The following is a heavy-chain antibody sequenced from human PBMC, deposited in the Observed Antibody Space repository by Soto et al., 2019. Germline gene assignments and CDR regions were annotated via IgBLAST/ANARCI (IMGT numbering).Heavy chain of an antibody. Sequence: EVALVDSGGGLVQPGGSLRLSCAASTFTLRNYWMGWVRQAPGKGLEWVANIKQDGSEKYYVGSVKGRFIISRDNAKNSVYLQMSSLRVEDTAVYYCAREKSPGDFWGQGTLVTVSS. CDR3: AREKSPGDF. CDR1: TFTLRNYW. J-gene: IGHJ4*02. CDR2: IKQDGSEK. V-gene: IGHV3-7*01.